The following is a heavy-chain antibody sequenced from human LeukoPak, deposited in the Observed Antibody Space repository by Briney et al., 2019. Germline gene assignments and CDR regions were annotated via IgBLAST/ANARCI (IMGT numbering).Heavy chain of an antibody. CDR1: GGSISSGDYY. D-gene: IGHD6-19*01. CDR3: ASGEIAVAVPFDY. Sequence: PSETLSLTCTVSGGSISSGDYYWSWIRQPPGKGLEWIGYIYYSGSTYYNPSLKSRVTISVDTSKNQFSLKLGSVTAADTAVYYCASGEIAVAVPFDYWGQGTLVTVSS. J-gene: IGHJ4*02. CDR2: IYYSGST. V-gene: IGHV4-30-4*01.